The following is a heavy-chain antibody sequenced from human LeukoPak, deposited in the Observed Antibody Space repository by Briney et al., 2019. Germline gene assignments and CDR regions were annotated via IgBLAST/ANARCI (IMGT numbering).Heavy chain of an antibody. Sequence: GGSLRLSCAASGFXFSNCWMSWVRQAPGRGLEWVASMKQDGSEKYYVDSVKGRFTISRDNANNSLYLQMNSLRAEDTAVYYCAKVGSGWYSYFDYWGQGTLVTVSS. CDR3: AKVGSGWYSYFDY. CDR1: GFXFSNCW. V-gene: IGHV3-7*05. CDR2: MKQDGSEK. D-gene: IGHD6-19*01. J-gene: IGHJ4*02.